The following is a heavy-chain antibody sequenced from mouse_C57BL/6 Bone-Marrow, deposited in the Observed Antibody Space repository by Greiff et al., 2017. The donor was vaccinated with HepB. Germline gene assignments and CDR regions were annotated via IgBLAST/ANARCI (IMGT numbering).Heavy chain of an antibody. V-gene: IGHV5-4*01. CDR2: ISDGGSYT. CDR1: GFTFSSYA. J-gene: IGHJ4*01. CDR3: ARDRTTVVPPYYAMDY. D-gene: IGHD1-1*01. Sequence: EVKVEESGGGLVKPGGSLKLSCAASGFTFSSYAMSWVRQTPEKRLEWVATISDGGSYTYYPDNVKGRFTISRDNAKNNLYLQMSHLKSEDTAMYYCARDRTTVVPPYYAMDYWGQGTSVTVSS.